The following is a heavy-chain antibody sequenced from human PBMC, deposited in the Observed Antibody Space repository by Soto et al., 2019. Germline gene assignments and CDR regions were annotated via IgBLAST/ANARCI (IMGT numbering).Heavy chain of an antibody. V-gene: IGHV1-69*01. CDR3: ARGGKERFRGSGMDV. CDR1: GDKFSTYA. J-gene: IGHJ6*02. Sequence: QVQLVQSGAEVRKPGSSVRVACKASGDKFSTYAINWVRQVPGQELEWLGGIITFFGAAMYAQKFQGRVTITADESATTAYMELSSLRSEDTAVYYCARGGKERFRGSGMDVWGQGTTVTVSS. D-gene: IGHD1-1*01. CDR2: IITFFGAA.